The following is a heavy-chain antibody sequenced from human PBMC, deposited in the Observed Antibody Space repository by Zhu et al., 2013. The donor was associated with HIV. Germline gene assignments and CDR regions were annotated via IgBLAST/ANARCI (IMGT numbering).Heavy chain of an antibody. V-gene: IGHV1-69*06. J-gene: IGHJ2*01. CDR1: GGTFSSYA. CDR3: AARTSDCSGGSCYWYFDL. Sequence: QVQLVQSGAEVKKPGSSVKVSCKASGGTFSSYAISWVRQASGQGLEWMGGIIPIFGTANYAQKFQGRVTITADKSTSTAYMELSSLRSEDTAVYYCAARTSDCSGGSCYWYFDLWGRGTLVTVSS. CDR2: IIPIFGTA. D-gene: IGHD2-15*01.